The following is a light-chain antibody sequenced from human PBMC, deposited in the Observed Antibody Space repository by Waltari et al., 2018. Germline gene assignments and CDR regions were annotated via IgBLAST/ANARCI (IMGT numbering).Light chain of an antibody. CDR2: DVS. CDR1: SNDVGGYNS. CDR3: SSQSSNDVVL. J-gene: IGLJ2*01. Sequence: SALTQPASVSGSPGQPVTIFCAGTSNDVGGYNSVSWYQEHPGHAPRVIIYDVSDRPSVVSDRFSGSKSGNTASLTISGLQAEDEADYYCSSQSSNDVVLFGGGTKLTVL. V-gene: IGLV2-14*01.